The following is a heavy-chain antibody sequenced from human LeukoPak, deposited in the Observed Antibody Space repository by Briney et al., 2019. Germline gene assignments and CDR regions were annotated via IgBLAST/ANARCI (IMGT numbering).Heavy chain of an antibody. Sequence: PGGSLRLSCGASGFTFSTHDMHWVRQAPGKGLERVAFIRYDGSHEYYADSVKGRFTISRDNSKNTLYLQMNSVRSEDTALYYCAKPSGSGVDYWGQGTRVTVSS. V-gene: IGHV3-30*02. CDR2: IRYDGSHE. D-gene: IGHD1-26*01. J-gene: IGHJ4*01. CDR3: AKPSGSGVDY. CDR1: GFTFSTHD.